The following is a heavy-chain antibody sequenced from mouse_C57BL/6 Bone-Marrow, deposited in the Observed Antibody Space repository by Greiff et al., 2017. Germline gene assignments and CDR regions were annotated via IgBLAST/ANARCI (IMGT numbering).Heavy chain of an antibody. V-gene: IGHV1-53*01. J-gene: IGHJ2*01. CDR2: INPSNGGT. Sequence: VQLQQPGTELVKPGASVKLSCKASGYTFTSYWMHWVKQRPGQGLEWIGNINPSNGGTNYNEKFKSKATLTVDKSSSTAYMQLSSLISADSAVYYCARRVNDYGSSYDYWGQGTTRTVSS. CDR1: GYTFTSYW. D-gene: IGHD1-1*01. CDR3: ARRVNDYGSSYDY.